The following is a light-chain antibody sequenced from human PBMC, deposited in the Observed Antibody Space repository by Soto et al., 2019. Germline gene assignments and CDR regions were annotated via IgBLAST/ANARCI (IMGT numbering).Light chain of an antibody. CDR1: QDISNH. Sequence: DIRMTQSPSSLSAFVRDRVTITCRTTQDISNHLAWYQQKPGKVPKLLIYGASKLQTGVHSRFSGSGSGTLFTLSISSLQPEDVATYYCQKYNSAPNTFGQGTRLEIK. CDR3: QKYNSAPNT. CDR2: GAS. J-gene: IGKJ2*01. V-gene: IGKV1-27*01.